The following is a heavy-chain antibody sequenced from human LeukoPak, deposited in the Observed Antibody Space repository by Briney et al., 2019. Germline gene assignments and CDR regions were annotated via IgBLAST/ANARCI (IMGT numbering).Heavy chain of an antibody. J-gene: IGHJ3*02. Sequence: GGSLRLSCSASGFTFTSYAMHWVRQAPGKGLEYVSTISSNGGSTYYADSLKGRFTISRDNYKNTLYLQMSSLRVEDTAVYYCVKSIVGATTGRRASDIWGQGTMVTVSS. V-gene: IGHV3-64D*06. D-gene: IGHD1-26*01. CDR1: GFTFTSYA. CDR2: ISSNGGST. CDR3: VKSIVGATTGRRASDI.